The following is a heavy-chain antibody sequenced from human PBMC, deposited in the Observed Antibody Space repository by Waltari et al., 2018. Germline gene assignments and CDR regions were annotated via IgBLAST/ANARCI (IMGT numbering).Heavy chain of an antibody. CDR1: GFPFSSHW. CDR3: ARDRGWGWLDP. Sequence: EVQLVESGGGLVQPGGYLRLSCAASGFPFSSHWRNLVRQAPGKGLEWVALINQDGSGTYYVDSLKGRFTISRDNAKNSLYLQMNSLRVEDTAIYYCARDRGWGWLDPWGQGTLVTVSS. CDR2: INQDGSGT. J-gene: IGHJ5*02. V-gene: IGHV3-7*01. D-gene: IGHD3-10*01.